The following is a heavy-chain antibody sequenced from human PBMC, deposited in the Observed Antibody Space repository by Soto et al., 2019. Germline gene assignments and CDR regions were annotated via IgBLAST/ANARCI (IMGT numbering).Heavy chain of an antibody. D-gene: IGHD3-22*01. CDR3: GRGGVGGPFYYNTGAYPNHYFYPYGMAG. V-gene: IGHV3-30-3*01. Sequence: QVQLVESGGGVVQPGRSLRLSCAASGFTFSSYAMHWVRRAPGKGLEWVAVISYDGSNKNYADSVKGRFTISRDNSKDAVNGQGDGRKGGERVVFYWGRGGVGGPFYYNTGAYPNHYFYPYGMAGGGKGTRVTLSS. J-gene: IGHJ6*04. CDR1: GFTFSSYA. CDR2: ISYDGSNK.